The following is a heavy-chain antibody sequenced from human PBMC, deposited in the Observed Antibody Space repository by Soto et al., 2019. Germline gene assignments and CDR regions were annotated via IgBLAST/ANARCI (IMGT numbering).Heavy chain of an antibody. CDR1: GYTFTGYY. CDR2: INPNSGGT. D-gene: IGHD2-21*02. CDR3: AREVVTVTTLGWFDS. V-gene: IGHV1-2*04. Sequence: ASVKVSCKASGYTFTGYYMHWVRQAPGQGLEWMGWINPNSGGTNYAQKFQGWVTMTRDTSISTAYMELSRLRSDDTAIYYCAREVVTVTTLGWFDSWGQGTLVTVSS. J-gene: IGHJ5*01.